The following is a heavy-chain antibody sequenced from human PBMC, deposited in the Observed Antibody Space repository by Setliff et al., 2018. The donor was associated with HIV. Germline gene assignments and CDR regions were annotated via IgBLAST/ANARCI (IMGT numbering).Heavy chain of an antibody. J-gene: IGHJ4*02. CDR2: ITHSGST. D-gene: IGHD3-3*01. Sequence: SETLSLTCAVYGGSFSGYYWTWIRQPPGKGLEWIGEITHSGSTNYNPSLETRVTISVDTSKNHFSLRLSSVTAADTAVYYCMRGRSITIFGVAYFDFWGQGTQVTVSS. CDR1: GGSFSGYY. CDR3: MRGRSITIFGVAYFDF. V-gene: IGHV4-34*01.